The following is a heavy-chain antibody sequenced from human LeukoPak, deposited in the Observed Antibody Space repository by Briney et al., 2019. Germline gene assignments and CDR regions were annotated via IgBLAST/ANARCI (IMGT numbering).Heavy chain of an antibody. Sequence: GGSLRLSCAASGFTFSSYAMSWVRQAPGKGLEWVANIKQDGSDKYYLTSVRGRFTISRDNAKNSLFLQMNSLRDEDTAVYYCARGGGHLDCWGQGTLVTVSS. CDR1: GFTFSSYA. CDR3: ARGGGHLDC. J-gene: IGHJ4*02. CDR2: IKQDGSDK. V-gene: IGHV3-7*03. D-gene: IGHD4-23*01.